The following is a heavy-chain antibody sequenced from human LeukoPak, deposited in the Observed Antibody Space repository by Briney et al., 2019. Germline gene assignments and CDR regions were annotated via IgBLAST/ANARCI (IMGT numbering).Heavy chain of an antibody. CDR2: ISGSGSNT. Sequence: PGWSLRLSCAGSGFTFGNYAMSWVRQAPGKGLEWVSTISGSGSNTYYADSVKGRFTISRDNSKNTLYLQMNSLRAEDTAEYYCAKKPAAGYCSGGSCSTYYYYNGMDVWGQGTTVTVSS. V-gene: IGHV3-23*01. CDR3: AKKPAAGYCSGGSCSTYYYYNGMDV. J-gene: IGHJ6*02. D-gene: IGHD2-15*01. CDR1: GFTFGNYA.